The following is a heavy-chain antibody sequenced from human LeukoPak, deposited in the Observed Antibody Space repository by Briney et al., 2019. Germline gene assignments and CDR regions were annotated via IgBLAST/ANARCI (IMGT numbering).Heavy chain of an antibody. Sequence: SETLSLTCTVSNGSISNYFWSWIRQPPGKGLEWIGHVHHSGTANYNPSLMSRVNISIDTSEHRLSLKLSSVTAADTALYYCASLGGYYESSSYSQLDAFDIWGQGTMVTVSS. CDR1: NGSISNYF. J-gene: IGHJ3*02. CDR2: VHHSGTA. V-gene: IGHV4-59*01. D-gene: IGHD3-22*01. CDR3: ASLGGYYESSSYSQLDAFDI.